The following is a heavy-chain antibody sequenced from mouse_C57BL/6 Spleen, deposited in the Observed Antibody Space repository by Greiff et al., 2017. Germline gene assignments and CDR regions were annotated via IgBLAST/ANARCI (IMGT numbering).Heavy chain of an antibody. V-gene: IGHV1-52*01. CDR1: GYTFTSYW. D-gene: IGHD1-1*01. J-gene: IGHJ2*01. Sequence: QVQLQQPGAELVRPGSSVKLSCKASGYTFTSYWMHWVKQRPIQGLEWIGNIDPSDSETHYNQKFKDKATLTVDKSSSTAYMQLSSLTSEDSAVXYCARSSFITTVVAPYDYWGQGTTLTVSS. CDR3: ARSSFITTVVAPYDY. CDR2: IDPSDSET.